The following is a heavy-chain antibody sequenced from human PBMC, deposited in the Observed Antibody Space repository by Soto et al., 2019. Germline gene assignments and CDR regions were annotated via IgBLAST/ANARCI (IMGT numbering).Heavy chain of an antibody. Sequence: DVQLVESGGGLVQPGRSLRLSCAASGFTFDDYAMHWVRQAPGKGLEWVSGISWNSGSIGYADSVKGRFTISRDNAKNSLYLQMNSLRAEDTALYYCAKDGGYSSSWYKGYFDYWGQGTLVTVSS. J-gene: IGHJ4*02. CDR1: GFTFDDYA. V-gene: IGHV3-9*01. CDR3: AKDGGYSSSWYKGYFDY. D-gene: IGHD6-13*01. CDR2: ISWNSGSI.